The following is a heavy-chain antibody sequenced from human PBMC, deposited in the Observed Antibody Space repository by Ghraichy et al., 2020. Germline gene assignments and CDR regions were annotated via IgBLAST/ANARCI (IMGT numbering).Heavy chain of an antibody. Sequence: GESLNISRAASGVSVSSNQMSWVRQAPGKGLEWVAILYSDGSAFYADTVRGRFTISRDDSRNTLYLQLNSLRAEDTAVYYCARDRRYCGNNCYLYYYYGMDLWGRGTTVTVSS. J-gene: IGHJ6*02. D-gene: IGHD2-21*01. V-gene: IGHV3-53*01. CDR3: ARDRRYCGNNCYLYYYYGMDL. CDR2: LYSDGSA. CDR1: GVSVSSNQ.